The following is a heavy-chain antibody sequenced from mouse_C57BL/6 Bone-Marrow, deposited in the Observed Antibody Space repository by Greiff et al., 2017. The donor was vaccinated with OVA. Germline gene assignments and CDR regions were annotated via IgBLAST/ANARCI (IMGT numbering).Heavy chain of an antibody. V-gene: IGHV5-15*01. Sequence: EVHLVESGGGLVQPGGSLKLSCAASGFTFSDYGMAWVRQAPRKGPEWVAFISNLAYSIYYADTVTGRFTISRENAKNTLYLEMSSLRSEDTAMYYCEREGYYGSSYYWYFDVWGTGTTVTVSS. D-gene: IGHD1-1*01. CDR1: GFTFSDYG. CDR3: EREGYYGSSYYWYFDV. CDR2: ISNLAYSI. J-gene: IGHJ1*03.